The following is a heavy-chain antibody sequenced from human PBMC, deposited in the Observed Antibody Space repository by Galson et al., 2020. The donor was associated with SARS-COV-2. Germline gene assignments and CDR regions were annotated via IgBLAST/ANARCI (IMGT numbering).Heavy chain of an antibody. V-gene: IGHV2-70*04. CDR2: IDWDDDE. CDR1: GFSLTTRGMR. D-gene: IGHD6-19*01. CDR3: ARQSMAGDQRMDFDY. J-gene: IGHJ4*02. Sequence: SGPTLVKPTQTLTLTCTFSGFSLTTRGMRVSWIRQPPGKALEWLARIDWDDDEYYTTSLKTRLAISKDTSKNQVVLTMTNMDPVDTATYYCARQSMAGDQRMDFDYWGQGTLVTVSS.